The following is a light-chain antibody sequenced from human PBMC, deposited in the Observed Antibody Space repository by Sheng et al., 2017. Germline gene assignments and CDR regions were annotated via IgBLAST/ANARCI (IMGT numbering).Light chain of an antibody. J-gene: IGKJ2*01. CDR2: DAS. CDR3: QQVTIYPYT. Sequence: DIQMTQSPSSLSASVGDRVTITCQASQDMSNYLNWYQQKPGKAPKLLIYDASNLETGVPSRFSGSGSGTDFTLTISSLQPEDFATYYCQQVTIYPYTFGQGTKLEIK. V-gene: IGKV1-33*01. CDR1: QDMSNY.